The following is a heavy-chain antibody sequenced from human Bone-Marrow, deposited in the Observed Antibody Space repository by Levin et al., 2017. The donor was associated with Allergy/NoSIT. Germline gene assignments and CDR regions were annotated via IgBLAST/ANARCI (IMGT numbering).Heavy chain of an antibody. CDR3: ARIREATVTTTLDY. CDR2: IYPRDSDT. Sequence: GESLKISCKGSGYSFTTYWIAWVRQMPGKGLDWMGIIYPRDSDTRYSPSFQGQVSISADKSISTAYVQWSSLRASDAAIYYCARIREATVTTTLDYWGQGTLVTVSS. J-gene: IGHJ4*02. V-gene: IGHV5-51*01. D-gene: IGHD4-17*01. CDR1: GYSFTTYW.